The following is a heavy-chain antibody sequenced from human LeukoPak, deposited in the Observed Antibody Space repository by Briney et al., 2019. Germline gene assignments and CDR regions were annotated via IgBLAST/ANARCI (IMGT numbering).Heavy chain of an antibody. Sequence: ASVKVSCKASGYTFTAYFMHWVRQAPGQGLEWMGWINPDSGCTNYAQKFQGRVTMTRDTSISTAYMELSGLRSDDTAVYYCARAYFGYVSGSNFDYWGQGTLVTVSS. CDR2: INPDSGCT. V-gene: IGHV1-2*02. CDR3: ARAYFGYVSGSNFDY. D-gene: IGHD3-10*01. CDR1: GYTFTAYF. J-gene: IGHJ4*02.